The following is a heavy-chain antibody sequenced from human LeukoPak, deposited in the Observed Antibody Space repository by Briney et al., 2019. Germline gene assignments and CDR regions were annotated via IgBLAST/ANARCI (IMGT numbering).Heavy chain of an antibody. D-gene: IGHD5-18*01. V-gene: IGHV3-66*01. CDR1: GFIFSSYA. CDR3: ARVIGYSYDFDY. CDR2: IYSGGST. J-gene: IGHJ4*02. Sequence: GGSLRLSCAASGFIFSSYAMSWVRQGPGKGLEWVSVIYSGGSTYYADSVKGRFTISRDNSKNTLYLQMNSLRAEDTAVYYCARVIGYSYDFDYWGQGTLVTVSS.